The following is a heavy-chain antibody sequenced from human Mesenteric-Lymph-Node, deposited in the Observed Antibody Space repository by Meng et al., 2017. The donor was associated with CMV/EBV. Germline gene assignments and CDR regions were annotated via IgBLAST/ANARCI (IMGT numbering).Heavy chain of an antibody. V-gene: IGHV1-46*01. CDR3: ARGGIAAAGTVDY. J-gene: IGHJ4*02. CDR1: CYTFTSYS. Sequence: ASCYTFTSYSIHWVRQAPGQGLEWVGMINSNVGTTNYAQKFQGRVTMTTDTSTSTAYMELRSLRSDDTAVYYCARGGIAAAGTVDYWGQGTLVTVSS. D-gene: IGHD6-13*01. CDR2: INSNVGTT.